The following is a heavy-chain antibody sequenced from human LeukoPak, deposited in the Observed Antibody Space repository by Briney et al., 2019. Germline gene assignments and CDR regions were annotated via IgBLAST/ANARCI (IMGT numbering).Heavy chain of an antibody. J-gene: IGHJ4*02. D-gene: IGHD3-3*01. CDR1: GGSFSGYY. CDR3: ARGPYYDFWSGYYSGSEFDY. CDR2: INHSGST. Sequence: KPSETLSLXCAVYGGSFSGYYWSWIRQPPGKGLEWIGEINHSGSTNYNPSLKSRVTISVATSKNQFSLKLSSVTAADTAVYYCARGPYYDFWSGYYSGSEFDYWGQGTLVTVSS. V-gene: IGHV4-34*01.